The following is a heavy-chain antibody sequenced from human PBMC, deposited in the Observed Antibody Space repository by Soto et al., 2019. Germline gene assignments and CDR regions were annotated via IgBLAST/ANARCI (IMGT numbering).Heavy chain of an antibody. CDR1: GGSISSGGYY. CDR2: IYYSGST. D-gene: IGHD4-17*01. Sequence: SETLSLTCTVSGGSISSGGYYWSWIRQHPGKGLEWIGYIYYSGSTYYNPSLKSRVTISVDTSKNQFSLKLSSVTAADTAVYYCARDDGDYGGGKYYFDYWGQGTLVTVSS. J-gene: IGHJ4*02. CDR3: ARDDGDYGGGKYYFDY. V-gene: IGHV4-30-4*08.